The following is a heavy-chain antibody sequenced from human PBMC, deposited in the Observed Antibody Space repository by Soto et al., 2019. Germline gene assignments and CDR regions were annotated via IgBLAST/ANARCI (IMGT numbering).Heavy chain of an antibody. J-gene: IGHJ4*02. CDR3: ARESDNVKPMIVVVPAAIDY. V-gene: IGHV3-74*03. D-gene: IGHD2-2*01. Sequence: GGSLRLSCAASGFTFSSYWMHWVRQAPGKGLVWVSPISSGGSTTKYADSVKCRFTISRDNAANSLYLQMNSLRAEDTAVYYCARESDNVKPMIVVVPAAIDYWGQGTLVTVSS. CDR2: ISSGGSTT. CDR1: GFTFSSYW.